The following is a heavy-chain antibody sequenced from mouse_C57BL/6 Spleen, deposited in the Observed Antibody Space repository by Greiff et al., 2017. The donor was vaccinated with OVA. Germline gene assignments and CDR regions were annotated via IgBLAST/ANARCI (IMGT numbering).Heavy chain of an antibody. V-gene: IGHV5-17*01. CDR2: ISRGSGTI. J-gene: IGHJ4*01. CDR1: GFTFSDYG. CDR3: ARVSYYYGSSYGDERDD. Sequence: EVQVVESGGGLVKPGGSLKLSCAASGFTFSDYGMHWVRQAPEQGLEWVAYISRGSGTIYYADTLKGRFTISRDNAKNTLFLQMTSLRSEDTAMYYCARVSYYYGSSYGDERDDWGKGTSVTASS. D-gene: IGHD1-1*01.